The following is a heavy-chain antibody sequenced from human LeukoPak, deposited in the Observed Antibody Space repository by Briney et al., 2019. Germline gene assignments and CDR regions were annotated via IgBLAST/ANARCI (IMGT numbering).Heavy chain of an antibody. CDR1: GGSISSSSYY. V-gene: IGHV4-39*07. CDR2: IYYSGST. CDR3: ARGIIAAAGRSSWFDP. J-gene: IGHJ5*02. Sequence: SETLSLTCTVSGGSISSSSYYWGWIRQPPGKGLEWIGSIYYSGSTYYNPSLKSRVTISVDMSKNQFSLKLSSVTAADTAVYYCARGIIAAAGRSSWFDPWGQGTLVTVSS. D-gene: IGHD6-13*01.